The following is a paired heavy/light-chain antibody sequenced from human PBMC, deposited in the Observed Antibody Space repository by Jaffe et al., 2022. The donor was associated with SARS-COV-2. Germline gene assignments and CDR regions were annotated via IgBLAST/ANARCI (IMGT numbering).Light chain of an antibody. V-gene: IGKV3-15*01. CDR1: QSVSSN. CDR3: QQYNNWPPT. CDR2: GAS. Sequence: EIVMTQSPATLSVSPGERATLSCRASQSVSSNLAWYQQKPGQAPRLLIYGASTRATGIPARFSGSGSGTEFTLTISSLQSEDFAVYYCQQYNNWPPTFGQGTKVEIK. J-gene: IGKJ1*01.
Heavy chain of an antibody. CDR2: IIPIFGTA. J-gene: IGHJ5*02. CDR1: GGTFSSYA. CDR3: ARRVKPTPSHQYGDYDIGWFDP. V-gene: IGHV1-69*01. Sequence: QVQLVQSGAEVKKPGSSVKVSCKASGGTFSSYAISWVRQAPGQGLEWMGGIIPIFGTANYAQKFQGRVTITADESTSTAYMELSSLRSEDTAVYYCARRVKPTPSHQYGDYDIGWFDPWGQGTLVTVSS. D-gene: IGHD4-17*01.